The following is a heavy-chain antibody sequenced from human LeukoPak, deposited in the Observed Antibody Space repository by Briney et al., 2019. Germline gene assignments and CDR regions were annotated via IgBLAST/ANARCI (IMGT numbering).Heavy chain of an antibody. Sequence: GGSLRLSCAASGFTFSGSALHWVRQASGKGLEWIGRIRSKTNNYATTYAASVTGRFTISRDNSKNTLYLQMNSLRGEDTAVYYCAKDWSYQGNCYYMDVWGKGTTVTISS. CDR2: IRSKTNNYAT. D-gene: IGHD1-26*01. CDR3: AKDWSYQGNCYYMDV. CDR1: GFTFSGSA. V-gene: IGHV3-73*01. J-gene: IGHJ6*03.